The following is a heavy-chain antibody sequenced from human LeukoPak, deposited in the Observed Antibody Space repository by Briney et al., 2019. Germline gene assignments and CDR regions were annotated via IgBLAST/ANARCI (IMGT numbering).Heavy chain of an antibody. J-gene: IGHJ3*02. V-gene: IGHV5-51*01. CDR2: IYPGDSYT. CDR3: ARRSGSDALDI. CDR1: RYIFTSYW. Sequence: GESLKISCKGSRYIFTSYWIAWVRQMPGKGLEWMVIIYPGDSYTTYSPSFQGQVTISADKSISTAYLQWRSLKASDTAMYYCARRSGSDALDIWGQGTMVTVSS. D-gene: IGHD3-10*01.